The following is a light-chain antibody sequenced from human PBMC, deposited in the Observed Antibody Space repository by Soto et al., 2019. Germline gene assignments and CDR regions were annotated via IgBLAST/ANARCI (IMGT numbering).Light chain of an antibody. CDR2: EVT. CDR1: RGDVGGYGL. J-gene: IGLJ1*01. CDR3: SSYRRDNTQL. V-gene: IGLV2-14*01. Sequence: QSALTQPASVSGSPGQSITISCTGSRGDVGGYGLVSWYQQYPGKGPTLIIYEVTNRPSGVSARFSGSKSGDTASLIISGLQAEDEADYYCSSYRRDNTQLVGTGTKVTVL.